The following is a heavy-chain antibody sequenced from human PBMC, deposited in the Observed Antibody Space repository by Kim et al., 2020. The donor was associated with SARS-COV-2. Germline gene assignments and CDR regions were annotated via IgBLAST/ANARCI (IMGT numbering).Heavy chain of an antibody. CDR1: GFTFNTYL. CDR2: INGGGSTT. CDR3: ARAHGMDV. V-gene: IGHV3-74*01. Sequence: GGSLRLSCAASGFTFNTYLMHWVHQAPGKGLVWVSHINGGGSTTNYADSVKGRFTISRDNAKNTLYLEMNSLRAEDTAVYYCARAHGMDVWGQGTTVTVSS. J-gene: IGHJ6*02.